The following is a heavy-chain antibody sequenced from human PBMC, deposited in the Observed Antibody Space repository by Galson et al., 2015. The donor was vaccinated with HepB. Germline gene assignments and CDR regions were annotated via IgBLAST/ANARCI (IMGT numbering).Heavy chain of an antibody. CDR1: GFTFRSYA. CDR3: ARVFGYRIDY. CDR2: ISDNSDYT. D-gene: IGHD5-24*01. Sequence: SLRLSCAASGFTFRSYAMNWVRQAPGKGLEWVSSISDNSDYTSYADSVKGRFIVSRDNAKNSPYLQINSLRVEDTAVYYCARVFGYRIDYWGQGTLVTVSS. V-gene: IGHV3-21*01. J-gene: IGHJ4*02.